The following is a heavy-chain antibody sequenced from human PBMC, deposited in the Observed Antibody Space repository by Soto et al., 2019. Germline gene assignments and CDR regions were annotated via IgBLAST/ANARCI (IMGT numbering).Heavy chain of an antibody. J-gene: IGHJ3*02. CDR1: GYSFTSYW. Sequence: YSLNSSCKGSGYSFTSYWIGWVRQMPGKGLEWMGIIYPGDSDTRYSPSFQGQVTISADKSISTAYLQGSSLKASDTAMYYGASDSVVGQKSEDAFAILGQGTLVNV. CDR3: ASDSVVGQKSEDAFAI. CDR2: IYPGDSDT. V-gene: IGHV5-51*01. D-gene: IGHD2-21*01.